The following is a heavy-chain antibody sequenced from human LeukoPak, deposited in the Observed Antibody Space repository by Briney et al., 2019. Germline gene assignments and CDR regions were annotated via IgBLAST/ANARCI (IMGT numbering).Heavy chain of an antibody. Sequence: SGTLSLTCTVSGGSISSHYWSWIRQPPGKGLEWIGYIYYSGSTNYNPSLKSRVTISVDTSKNQFSLKLSSVTAADTAVYYCARVSSSWSDAFDIWGQGTMVTVSS. V-gene: IGHV4-59*11. J-gene: IGHJ3*02. CDR1: GGSISSHY. D-gene: IGHD6-13*01. CDR2: IYYSGST. CDR3: ARVSSSWSDAFDI.